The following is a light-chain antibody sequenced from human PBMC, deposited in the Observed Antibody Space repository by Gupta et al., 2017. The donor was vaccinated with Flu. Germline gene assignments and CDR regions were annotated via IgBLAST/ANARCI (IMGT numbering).Light chain of an antibody. CDR2: DTN. CDR1: TGAVTSGHY. Sequence: TLTCASSTGAVTSGHYTYWFQQKPGQAPRTLICDTNNKHSWTPARFSCSLLGGKAALTPSGAQPEDEADYYCLLTPNGAPRPGVFGGGTKLTVL. J-gene: IGLJ3*02. CDR3: LLTPNGAPRPGV. V-gene: IGLV7-46*01.